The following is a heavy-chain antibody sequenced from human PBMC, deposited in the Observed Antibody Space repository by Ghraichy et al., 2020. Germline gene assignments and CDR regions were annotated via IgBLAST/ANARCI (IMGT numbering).Heavy chain of an antibody. CDR3: GRSEGIGYAAMSY. Sequence: SQTLSLTCAVYGGSLSGYYWSWFRQPPGKGLEWIGEIHRSGYTTYNPSLKSRVPISIDTSKDQYSLSLSPVTAADTAVYYCGRSEGIGYAAMSYWGQGTLVTVSS. CDR1: GGSLSGYY. D-gene: IGHD5-18*01. J-gene: IGHJ4*02. V-gene: IGHV4-34*01. CDR2: IHRSGYT.